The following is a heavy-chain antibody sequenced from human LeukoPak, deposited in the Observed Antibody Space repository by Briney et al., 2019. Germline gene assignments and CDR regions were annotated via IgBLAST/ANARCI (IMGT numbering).Heavy chain of an antibody. CDR3: AREDHDILTGYFYFDY. J-gene: IGHJ4*02. CDR1: GGSISSYY. CDR2: IYYSGST. D-gene: IGHD3-9*01. V-gene: IGHV4-59*01. Sequence: PSETLSLTCTVSGGSISSYYWSWIRQPPGKGLEWIGYIYYSGSTNYNPSLKSRVTISVDTSKNQFSLKLSSVTAADTAVYYCAREDHDILTGYFYFDYWGQGTLVTVSS.